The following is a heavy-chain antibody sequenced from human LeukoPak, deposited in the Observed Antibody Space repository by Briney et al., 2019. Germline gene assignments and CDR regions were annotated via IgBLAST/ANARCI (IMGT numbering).Heavy chain of an antibody. J-gene: IGHJ3*02. CDR1: GFTVSSNY. CDR2: IYSGGST. CDR3: ARASFFRFCWGSYRLGVHDAFDS. V-gene: IGHV3-53*01. D-gene: IGHD3-16*02. Sequence: PGGSLRLSCAASGFTVSSNYTSWVRHAPGRGRERVSVIYSGGSTYYADPAKGRFTIPRDNSKNTLYLKMNSPRAEDTAVYYIARASFFRFCWGSYRLGVHDAFDSWGQGTMVTVSS.